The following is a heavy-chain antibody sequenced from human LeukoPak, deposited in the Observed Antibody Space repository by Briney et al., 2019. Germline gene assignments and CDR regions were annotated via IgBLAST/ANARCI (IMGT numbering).Heavy chain of an antibody. CDR1: GYTFTSYG. J-gene: IGHJ4*02. CDR3: ARVYCSGGSCYSSFGGYFDY. D-gene: IGHD2-15*01. V-gene: IGHV1-18*01. CDR2: ISAYIGNT. Sequence: ASVKVSCKASGYTFTSYGISWVRQAPGQGLEWMGWISAYIGNTNYAQKLQGRVTMTTDTSTSTAYMELRSLRSDDTAVYYCARVYCSGGSCYSSFGGYFDYWGQGTLVTVSS.